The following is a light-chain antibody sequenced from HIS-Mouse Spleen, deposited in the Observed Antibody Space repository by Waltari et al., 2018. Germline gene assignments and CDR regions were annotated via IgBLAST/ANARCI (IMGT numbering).Light chain of an antibody. CDR2: AAS. Sequence: DIQMTQSPSSLSASVGDRVTITCRASQSISSYLNWYQQKPGKAPKLLIYAASRLQSGVPSMFSGRGSGTDFTLTISSLQPEDFATYYCQQSYSTPMYTFGQGTKLEIK. J-gene: IGKJ2*01. CDR1: QSISSY. CDR3: QQSYSTPMYT. V-gene: IGKV1-39*01.